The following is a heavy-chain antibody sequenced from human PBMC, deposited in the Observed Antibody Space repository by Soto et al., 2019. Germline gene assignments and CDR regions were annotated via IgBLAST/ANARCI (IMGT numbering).Heavy chain of an antibody. CDR2: IFSNDEK. V-gene: IGHV2-26*04. D-gene: IGHD6-13*01. CDR1: GFSLSNAGLG. CDR3: ASTYSTSWYGFDP. J-gene: IGHJ5*02. Sequence: QVTVKESGPVLVKPTETLTLTCTVSGFSLSNAGLGVSWIRQPPGKALEWLAHIFSNDEKSYSTSLKSRLTTPKNTPKSPVAPTMTNMDPADTATYYCASTYSTSWYGFDPWGQGTLVTVSS.